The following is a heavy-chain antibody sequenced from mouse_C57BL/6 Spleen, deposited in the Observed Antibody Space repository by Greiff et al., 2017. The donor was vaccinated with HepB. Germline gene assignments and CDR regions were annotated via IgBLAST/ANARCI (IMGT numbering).Heavy chain of an antibody. CDR1: GYTFTDYE. V-gene: IGHV1-15*01. J-gene: IGHJ1*03. D-gene: IGHD1-1*01. CDR3: TRAPITTVVATSYVDV. CDR2: IDPETGGT. Sequence: QVQLQQSGAELVRPGASVTLSCKASGYTFTDYEMHWVKQTPVHGLEWIGAIDPETGGTAYNQKFKGKAILTADKSSSTAYMELRSLTSEDSAVYYCTRAPITTVVATSYVDVWGTGTTVTVSS.